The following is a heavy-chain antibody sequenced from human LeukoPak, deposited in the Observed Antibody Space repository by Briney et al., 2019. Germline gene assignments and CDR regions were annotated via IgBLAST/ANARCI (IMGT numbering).Heavy chain of an antibody. CDR2: INPNSGGT. Sequence: ASVKVSCKASGYTCTGYYMHWVRQAPGQGLEWMGWINPNSGGTNYAQKFQGRVTMTRDTSISTAYMELSRLRSDDTAVYYCARDDPYYYDSSGYYPFDYWGQGTLVTVSS. CDR3: ARDDPYYYDSSGYYPFDY. J-gene: IGHJ4*02. V-gene: IGHV1-2*02. D-gene: IGHD3-22*01. CDR1: GYTCTGYY.